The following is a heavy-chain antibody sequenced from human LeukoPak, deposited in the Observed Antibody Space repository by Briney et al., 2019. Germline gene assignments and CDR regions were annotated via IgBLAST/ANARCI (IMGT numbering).Heavy chain of an antibody. J-gene: IGHJ4*02. Sequence: GGSLRLSCAASGFTFSNYWMHWVRQAPGKGLVWASRIKSDGSDTTYADSVKGRFTISRDNAKNMLYLQMNSLRAEDTAVYYCVNYGWGRPAWGQGTLVTVSS. CDR1: GFTFSNYW. D-gene: IGHD3-10*01. CDR3: VNYGWGRPA. CDR2: IKSDGSDT. V-gene: IGHV3-74*03.